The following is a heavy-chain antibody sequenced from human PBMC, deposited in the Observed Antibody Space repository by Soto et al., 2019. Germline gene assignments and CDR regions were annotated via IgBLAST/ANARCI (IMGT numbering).Heavy chain of an antibody. J-gene: IGHJ5*02. CDR2: INHSGST. CDR3: ARSRLGYYYGSGKTANWFDP. V-gene: IGHV4-34*01. D-gene: IGHD3-10*01. CDR1: GGSFSGYY. Sequence: QVQLQQWGAGLLKPSETLSLTCAVYGGSFSGYYWSWIRQPPGKGLEWIGEINHSGSTNYNPSLKSRVTISVDTSKNQFSLKLSSVTAADTAVYYCARSRLGYYYGSGKTANWFDPWGQGTLVTVSS.